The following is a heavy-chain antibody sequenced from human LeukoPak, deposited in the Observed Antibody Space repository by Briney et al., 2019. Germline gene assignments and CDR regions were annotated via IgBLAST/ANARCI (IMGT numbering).Heavy chain of an antibody. CDR3: ARDFDMKGFDP. D-gene: IGHD3-9*01. CDR1: GYTFTGYY. V-gene: IGHV1-2*02. CDR2: INSDSGLT. Sequence: ASVKVSCKASGYTFTGYYMNWVRQAPGQGLEWMGWINSDSGLTKYAQKFQGRVTMTRDTSITTVYMDLTRLTSDDTDVYYCARDFDMKGFDPWGQGTLVTVSA. J-gene: IGHJ5*02.